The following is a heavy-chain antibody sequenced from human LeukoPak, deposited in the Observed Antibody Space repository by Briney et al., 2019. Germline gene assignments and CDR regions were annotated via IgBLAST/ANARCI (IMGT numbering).Heavy chain of an antibody. V-gene: IGHV3-30-3*01. D-gene: IGHD4-11*01. CDR1: GFTFSSYA. Sequence: GGSLRLSCAASGFTFSSYAMHWVRQAPGKGLEWVAVISYDGSNKYYADSVKGRFTISRDNSKNSMYLQMNSLRAEDTAVYYCARGDSNPSYYYYYMDVWGKGTTVTVSS. J-gene: IGHJ6*03. CDR3: ARGDSNPSYYYYYMDV. CDR2: ISYDGSNK.